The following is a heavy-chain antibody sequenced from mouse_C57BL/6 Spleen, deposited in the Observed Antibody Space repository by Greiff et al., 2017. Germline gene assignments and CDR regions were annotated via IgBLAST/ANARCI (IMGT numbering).Heavy chain of an antibody. CDR2: INPSTGGT. D-gene: IGHD5-2*01. Sequence: VQLQQSGPELVKPGASVKISCKASGYSFPGYYMNWVKQSPEKSLEWIGEINPSTGGTTYNQKFKAKATLTVDKSSSTAYMQLKSLTSEDSAVYYCARENKFWGQGTTLTVSS. J-gene: IGHJ2*01. CDR3: ARENKF. V-gene: IGHV1-42*01. CDR1: GYSFPGYY.